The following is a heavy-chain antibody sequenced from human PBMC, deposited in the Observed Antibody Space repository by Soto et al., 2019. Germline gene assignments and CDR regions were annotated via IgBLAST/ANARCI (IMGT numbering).Heavy chain of an antibody. V-gene: IGHV4-31*03. CDR3: ARASSSSSAADH. J-gene: IGHJ4*02. CDR2: IYDTASA. Sequence: QVQLQESGPGLVKASQTLSLICNVSGESISSGGYYWSWIRHHPGKGLEWIGYIYDTASAYYNPSLISRVTLSMHTSKNHFAMKLSSVTAADTAAYYCARASSSSSAADHWGQGTLITVSS. D-gene: IGHD6-6*01. CDR1: GESISSGGYY.